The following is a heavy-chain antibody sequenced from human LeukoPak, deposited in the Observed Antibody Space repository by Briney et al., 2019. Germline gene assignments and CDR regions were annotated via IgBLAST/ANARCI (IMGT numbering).Heavy chain of an antibody. D-gene: IGHD2-2*02. Sequence: SVKVSCKASGGTFSSYAISWVRQAPGQGLEWMGGIIPIFGTANYAQKFQGRVTITGDESTSTAYMELSSLRSEDTAVYYCAAGIVVVPAAIRPRYYYYYMDVWGKGTTVTISS. CDR2: IIPIFGTA. CDR3: AAGIVVVPAAIRPRYYYYYMDV. V-gene: IGHV1-69*01. J-gene: IGHJ6*03. CDR1: GGTFSSYA.